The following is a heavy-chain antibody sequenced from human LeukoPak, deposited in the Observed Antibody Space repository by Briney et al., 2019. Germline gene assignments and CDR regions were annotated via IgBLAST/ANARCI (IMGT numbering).Heavy chain of an antibody. CDR3: ARGGRWLQSDLIDY. Sequence: GGSLRLSCAASGFTFSSYWMSWVRQAPGKGLEWVANIKQDGSEKYYVDSVKGRFTISRDNAKSSLYLQMNSLRAEDTAVYYCARGGRWLQSDLIDYWGQGTLVTVSS. J-gene: IGHJ4*02. CDR2: IKQDGSEK. D-gene: IGHD5-24*01. CDR1: GFTFSSYW. V-gene: IGHV3-7*01.